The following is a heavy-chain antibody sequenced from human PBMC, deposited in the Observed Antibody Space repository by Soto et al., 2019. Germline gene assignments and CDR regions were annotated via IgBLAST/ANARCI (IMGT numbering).Heavy chain of an antibody. CDR2: ISGSGGST. CDR3: AKARALGLKTDYYYGMDV. J-gene: IGHJ6*02. D-gene: IGHD3-16*01. Sequence: GGSLRLSCAASGFTFSSYAMSWVRQAPGKGLEWVSAISGSGGSTYYADSVKGRFTISRDNSKNTLYLQMNSLRAEDTAVYYCAKARALGLKTDYYYGMDVWGQGTTVTVSS. CDR1: GFTFSSYA. V-gene: IGHV3-23*01.